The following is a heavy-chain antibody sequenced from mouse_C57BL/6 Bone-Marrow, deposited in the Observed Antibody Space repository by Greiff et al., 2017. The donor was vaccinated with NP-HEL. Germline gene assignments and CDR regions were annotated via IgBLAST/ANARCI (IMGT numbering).Heavy chain of an antibody. J-gene: IGHJ2*01. CDR3: ARRTIYYDYDGRSLDY. D-gene: IGHD2-4*01. V-gene: IGHV1-55*01. Sequence: QVQLQQPGAELVKPGASVKMSCKASGYTFTSYWITWVKQRPGQGLEWIGDIYPGSGSTNYNEKFKSKATLTVDTSSSTAYMQLSSLTSEDSAVYYGARRTIYYDYDGRSLDYWGQGTTLTVSS. CDR2: IYPGSGST. CDR1: GYTFTSYW.